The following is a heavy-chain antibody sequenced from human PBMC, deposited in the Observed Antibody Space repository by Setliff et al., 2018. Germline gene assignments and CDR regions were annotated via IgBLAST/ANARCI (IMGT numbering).Heavy chain of an antibody. CDR3: RFWSGYYKNDY. CDR2: ISSYNENT. Sequence: ASVKVSCKASGYMFKSYGINWMRQAAGQGFEWMGWISSYNENTKSAQKFQGRISMTTDTTTATSYMELRSLRSDDTAVYYCRFWSGYYKNDYWGQGTLVTVSS. CDR1: GYMFKSYG. D-gene: IGHD3-3*01. J-gene: IGHJ4*02. V-gene: IGHV1-18*04.